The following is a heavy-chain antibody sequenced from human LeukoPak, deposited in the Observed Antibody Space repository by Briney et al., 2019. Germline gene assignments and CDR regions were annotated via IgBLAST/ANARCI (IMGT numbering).Heavy chain of an antibody. V-gene: IGHV4-4*07. D-gene: IGHD6-13*01. CDR1: GGSISGYY. CDR2: IFSDENT. CDR3: ARAGYSSSWYAEGFDY. Sequence: PSETLSITCTVSGGSISGYYWNWVRQPAGKGLEWIGHIFSDENTKYNPSLKSRVTMSVDTSKNQFSLKLNSVTAADTAVYYCARAGYSSSWYAEGFDYWGQGTLVTVSS. J-gene: IGHJ4*02.